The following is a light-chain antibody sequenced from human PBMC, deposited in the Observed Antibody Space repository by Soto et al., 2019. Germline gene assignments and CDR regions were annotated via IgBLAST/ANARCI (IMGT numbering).Light chain of an antibody. CDR3: QQRSNLPPT. Sequence: EIVLTQSPGTLSLSPGERATLSCRASQSVTSSFLVWYQQKPAQAPRLLIYGASSRATGIPDRFSGSGSGTDFTLTISRLEPEDFAVYYCQQRSNLPPTFGQGTRLEIK. CDR2: GAS. J-gene: IGKJ5*01. V-gene: IGKV3D-20*02. CDR1: QSVTSSF.